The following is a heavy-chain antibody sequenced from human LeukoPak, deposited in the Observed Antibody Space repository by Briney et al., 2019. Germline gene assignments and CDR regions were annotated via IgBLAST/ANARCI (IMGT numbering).Heavy chain of an antibody. D-gene: IGHD5-24*01. CDR3: TRITIHGNSDY. V-gene: IGHV4-38-2*01. J-gene: IGHJ4*02. Sequence: GSLRLSCAASGFTFSSYAMSWVRQPPGKGLEWIGSIYYSGSTYYTPSLKSRVTISVDTSKNQFSLKLNSVTAADTAVYYCTRITIHGNSDYWGQGTLVTVSS. CDR1: GFTFSSYA. CDR2: IYYSGST.